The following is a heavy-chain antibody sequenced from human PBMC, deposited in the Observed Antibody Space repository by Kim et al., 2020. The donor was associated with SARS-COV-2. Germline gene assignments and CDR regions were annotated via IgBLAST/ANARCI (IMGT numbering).Heavy chain of an antibody. CDR2: ISGGGDST. J-gene: IGHJ4*02. CDR1: GFTFSNYG. D-gene: IGHD2-2*01. CDR3: AKLYCSNTSCFMVPVFDY. V-gene: IGHV3-23*01. Sequence: GGSLRLSCAASGFTFSNYGMTWVRQAPGKGLEWVSAISGGGDSTYYGDSVKGRITISRDNSKNTLYLQMNSLRAEDTAVYYCAKLYCSNTSCFMVPVFDYWGQGTLVTVSS.